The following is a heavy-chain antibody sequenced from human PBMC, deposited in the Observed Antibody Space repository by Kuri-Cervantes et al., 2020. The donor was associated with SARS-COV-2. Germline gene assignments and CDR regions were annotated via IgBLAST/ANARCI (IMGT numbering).Heavy chain of an antibody. J-gene: IGHJ3*02. V-gene: IGHV3-33*01. D-gene: IGHD3-22*01. CDR2: IWYDGSNK. CDR3: AREWYYYDSSGYYPVGAFDI. CDR1: GFTFSSYG. Sequence: GESLKISCAASGFTFSSYGMHWVRQAPGKGLEWVAVIWYDGSNKYYADSVKGRFTISRDNSKNTLYLQMNSLRAEDTAVYYCAREWYYYDSSGYYPVGAFDIWGQGTIVTVSS.